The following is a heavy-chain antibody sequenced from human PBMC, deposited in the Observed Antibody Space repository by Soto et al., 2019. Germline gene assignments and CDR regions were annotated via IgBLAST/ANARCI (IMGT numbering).Heavy chain of an antibody. CDR3: ARKDKSGYFNWFDP. Sequence: GESLKISCRTSGYKFTSSWIAWVRQMPGKGLEWMGIIFPSDSDTRYSPSFQGQVTISADRSTSTVFLQWASLKASDTAVYFCARKDKSGYFNWFDPWGQGTLVTSPQ. CDR1: GYKFTSSW. V-gene: IGHV5-51*01. CDR2: IFPSDSDT. J-gene: IGHJ5*02. D-gene: IGHD3-22*01.